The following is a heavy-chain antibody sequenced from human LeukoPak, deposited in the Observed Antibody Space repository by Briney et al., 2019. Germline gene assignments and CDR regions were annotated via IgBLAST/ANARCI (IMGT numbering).Heavy chain of an antibody. Sequence: PGGSLRLSCAASGFTFSSYEMNWVRQAPGKGLEWVSYISSSGSTIYYADSVKGRFTISRDNAKNSLYLQMNSLRAEDTAVYYCARVGGSHRPPGYWGQGTLVTVSS. CDR3: ARVGGSHRPPGY. CDR1: GFTFSSYE. J-gene: IGHJ4*02. D-gene: IGHD1-26*01. CDR2: ISSSGSTI. V-gene: IGHV3-48*03.